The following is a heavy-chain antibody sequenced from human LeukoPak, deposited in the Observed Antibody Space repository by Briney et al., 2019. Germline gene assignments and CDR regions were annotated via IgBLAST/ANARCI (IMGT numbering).Heavy chain of an antibody. D-gene: IGHD2-21*02. CDR1: GGSISSYY. Sequence: NPSESLPLTCTVSGGSISSYYWSWIRQPPGKGLEWIGYIYYSGSINYNPSLKSRVTISVDTSKNQFSLRLSAVTAADTAVYYCARISVVVTATEGRNDAFDIWGQGTMVTVSS. J-gene: IGHJ3*02. V-gene: IGHV4-59*01. CDR3: ARISVVVTATEGRNDAFDI. CDR2: IYYSGSI.